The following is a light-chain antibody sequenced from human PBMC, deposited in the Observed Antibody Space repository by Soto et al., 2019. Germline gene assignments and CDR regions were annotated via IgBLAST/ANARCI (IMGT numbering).Light chain of an antibody. CDR1: QGISNF. CDR2: AAS. J-gene: IGKJ5*01. V-gene: IGKV1-27*01. CDR3: QKYNSAPLT. Sequence: DIQMTQSPSSLSASVGDRVTITCRASQGISNFLAWYQQKPGKVPKLLIYAASTLQSWVRSRFSGSGSGTDFTLTISSLQTEDVATYYFQKYNSAPLTFGHGTQLEI.